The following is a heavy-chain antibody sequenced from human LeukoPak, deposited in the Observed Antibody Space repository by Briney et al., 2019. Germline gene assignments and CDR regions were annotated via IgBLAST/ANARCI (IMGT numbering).Heavy chain of an antibody. J-gene: IGHJ4*02. V-gene: IGHV4-31*03. CDR3: ARDVRWGSGTEDY. CDR1: GGSISSGGYY. D-gene: IGHD4-23*01. Sequence: QASETLSLTCTVSGGSISSGGYYWSWIRQHPGKGLEWIGYIYYSGSTYYNPSLKSRVTISVDTSKNQFSLKLSSVTAADTAVYYCARDVRWGSGTEDYWGQGTLVTVSS. CDR2: IYYSGST.